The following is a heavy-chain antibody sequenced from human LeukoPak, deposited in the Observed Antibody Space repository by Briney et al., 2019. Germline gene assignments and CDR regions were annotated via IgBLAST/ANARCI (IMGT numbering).Heavy chain of an antibody. CDR3: ARAGAYSSGWYKDY. V-gene: IGHV1-18*01. D-gene: IGHD6-19*01. Sequence: ASVTVSCEASGYTFTSYGISWVRQAPGQGLEWMGWISAYNGNTNYAQKLQGRVTMTTDTSTSTAYMELRSLRSDDTAVYYCARAGAYSSGWYKDYWGQGTLVTVSS. CDR1: GYTFTSYG. J-gene: IGHJ4*02. CDR2: ISAYNGNT.